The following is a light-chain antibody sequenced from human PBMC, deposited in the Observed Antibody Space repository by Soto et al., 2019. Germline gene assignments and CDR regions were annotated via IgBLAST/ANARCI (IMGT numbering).Light chain of an antibody. Sequence: DIVLTQSPLSLPVTPGEPASISCRSSQSLLSSNGNNYLDWYLQKPGQSPQVLIYLGSNRASGDPDRFSGSGSGTDFTLKSSRVEAEDVGVYYCMQGLTTPLTFGGGTKVEIK. CDR2: LGS. V-gene: IGKV2-28*01. CDR1: QSLLSSNGNNY. CDR3: MQGLTTPLT. J-gene: IGKJ4*01.